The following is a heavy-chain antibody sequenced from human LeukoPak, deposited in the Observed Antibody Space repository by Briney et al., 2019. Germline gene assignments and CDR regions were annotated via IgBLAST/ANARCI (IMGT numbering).Heavy chain of an antibody. D-gene: IGHD2-21*01. V-gene: IGHV3-23*01. CDR2: FGGSGGTI. CDR3: AKSDCGGECHLLDY. J-gene: IGHJ4*02. CDR1: RFTFSTYA. Sequence: GGSLRLSCAASRFTFSTYAMSWVRQAPGKGLEWVSHFGGSGGTIYYADSVKGRFTISRDNSKNTLYLQMNSLRAEDTAVYYCAKSDCGGECHLLDYWGQGTLVTVST.